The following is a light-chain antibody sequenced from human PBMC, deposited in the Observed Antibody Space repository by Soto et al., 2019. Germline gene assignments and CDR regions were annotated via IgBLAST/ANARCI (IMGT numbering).Light chain of an antibody. CDR3: QQYGSSYTWT. V-gene: IGKV3-20*01. CDR2: GAS. J-gene: IGKJ1*01. CDR1: QSVSRN. Sequence: EIVLTQSPATLSVSPGERATLSCRASQSVSRNLAWYQQKPGQAPRLLVYGASSRATGIPDRFSGSGSGTDFTLTIRRLETEDFAVYYCQQYGSSYTWTFGQGTKVDIK.